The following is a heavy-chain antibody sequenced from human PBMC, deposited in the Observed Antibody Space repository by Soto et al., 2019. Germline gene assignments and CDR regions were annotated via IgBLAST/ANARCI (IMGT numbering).Heavy chain of an antibody. J-gene: IGHJ4*02. CDR2: ISGSGGST. CDR3: ARNHRIAARPQTFDY. CDR1: GFTFSSYA. D-gene: IGHD6-6*01. V-gene: IGHV3-23*01. Sequence: GGSLRLSCAASGFTFSSYAMSWVRQAPGKGLEWVSAISGSGGSTYYADSVKGRFTISRDNSKNTLYLQMNSLRAEDTAVYYCARNHRIAARPQTFDYWGQGTLVTVSS.